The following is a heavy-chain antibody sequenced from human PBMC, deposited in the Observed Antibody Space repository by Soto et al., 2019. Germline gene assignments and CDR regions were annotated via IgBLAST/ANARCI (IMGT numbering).Heavy chain of an antibody. Sequence: QVQLQESGPGLVKPSQTLSLTCTVSGGSISSGGYYWSWIGQHPGKGLEWIGYIYYSGSTYYNPSLKSRVTISVDTSKNQFSLKLSSVTAADTAVYYCAREYGDYNELDYWGQGTLVTVSS. V-gene: IGHV4-31*03. CDR1: GGSISSGGYY. CDR2: IYYSGST. D-gene: IGHD4-17*01. CDR3: AREYGDYNELDY. J-gene: IGHJ4*02.